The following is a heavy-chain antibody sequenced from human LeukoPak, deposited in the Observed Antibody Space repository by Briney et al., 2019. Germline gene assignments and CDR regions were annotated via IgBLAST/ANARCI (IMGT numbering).Heavy chain of an antibody. D-gene: IGHD3-3*01. CDR2: INHSGST. CDR3: ARGSFWSGYSRGVRAPLALDY. J-gene: IGHJ4*02. Sequence: PSETLSLTCAVSGASISSFYWSWIRQPPGKGLEWIGEINHSGSTNYNPSLKSRVTISVDTSKNQFSLKLSSVTAADTAVYYCARGSFWSGYSRGVRAPLALDYWGQGTLVTVSS. CDR1: GASISSFY. V-gene: IGHV4-34*01.